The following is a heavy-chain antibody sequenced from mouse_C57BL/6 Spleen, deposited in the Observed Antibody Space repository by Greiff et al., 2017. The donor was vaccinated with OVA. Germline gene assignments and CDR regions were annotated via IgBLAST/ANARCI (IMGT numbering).Heavy chain of an antibody. CDR3: ARVEDSSGSYAMDY. CDR1: GYAFSSYW. CDR2: IYPGDGDT. D-gene: IGHD3-2*02. Sequence: VKVVESGAELVKPGASVKISCKASGYAFSSYWMNWVKQRPGKGLEWIGQIYPGDGDTNYNGKFKGKATLTSDKSSSTAYMQLSSLTSEDSAVYFCARVEDSSGSYAMDYWGQGTSVTVSS. V-gene: IGHV1-80*01. J-gene: IGHJ4*01.